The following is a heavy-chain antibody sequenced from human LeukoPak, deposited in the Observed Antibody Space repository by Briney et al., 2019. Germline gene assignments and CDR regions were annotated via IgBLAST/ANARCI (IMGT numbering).Heavy chain of an antibody. CDR3: STWPHSDY. D-gene: IGHD6-13*01. V-gene: IGHV3-48*03. Sequence: PGGSLRLSCAASGLTFSSFEMNWVRQAPGKGLEWVSYIDNSGGTVYYADSVKGRFTISRDNSKNSLYLQMNSLRVEDTAVYYCSTWPHSDYWGQGTLVTVSS. CDR1: GLTFSSFE. J-gene: IGHJ4*02. CDR2: IDNSGGTV.